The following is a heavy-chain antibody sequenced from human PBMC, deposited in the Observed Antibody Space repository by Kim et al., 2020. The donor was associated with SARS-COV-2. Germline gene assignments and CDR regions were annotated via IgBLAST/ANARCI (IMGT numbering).Heavy chain of an antibody. CDR1: GGSFSGYY. Sequence: SETLSLTCAVYGGSFSGYYWSWIRQPPGKGLEWIGEINHSGSTNYNPSLKSRVTISVDTSKNQFSLKLSSVTAADTAVYYCARVRPHVYSSSPRNWFDPWGHGTLVTVSS. CDR3: ARVRPHVYSSSPRNWFDP. CDR2: INHSGST. V-gene: IGHV4-34*01. J-gene: IGHJ5*02. D-gene: IGHD6-6*01.